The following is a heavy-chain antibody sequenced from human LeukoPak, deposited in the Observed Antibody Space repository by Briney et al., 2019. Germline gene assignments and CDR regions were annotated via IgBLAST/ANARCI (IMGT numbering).Heavy chain of an antibody. CDR3: ARAELEPFYYYYYMDV. Sequence: SEILSLTCTVSGGSISSSSYYWGWIRQPPGKGLEWIGSIYYSGSTYYNPSLKSRVTISVDTSKNQFSLKLSSVTAADTAVYYCARAELEPFYYYYYMDVWGKGTTVTVSS. CDR2: IYYSGST. J-gene: IGHJ6*03. V-gene: IGHV4-39*07. CDR1: GGSISSSSYY. D-gene: IGHD1-1*01.